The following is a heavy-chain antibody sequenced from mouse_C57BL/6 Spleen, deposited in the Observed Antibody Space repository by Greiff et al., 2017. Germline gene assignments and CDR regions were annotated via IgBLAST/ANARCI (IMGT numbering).Heavy chain of an antibody. D-gene: IGHD2-3*01. V-gene: IGHV1-26*01. Sequence: EVQLQQSGPELVKPGASVKISCKASGYTFTDYYMNWVKQSHGKSLEWIGDINPNNGGTSYNQKFKGKATLTVDKSSSTAYMELRSLTSEDSAVYYCSRFYVGAYAMDYWGQGTSVTVSS. CDR3: SRFYVGAYAMDY. J-gene: IGHJ4*01. CDR1: GYTFTDYY. CDR2: INPNNGGT.